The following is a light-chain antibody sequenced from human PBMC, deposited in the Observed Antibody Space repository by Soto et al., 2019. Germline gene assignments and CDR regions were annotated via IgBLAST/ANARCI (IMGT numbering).Light chain of an antibody. J-gene: IGLJ3*02. CDR2: NNN. CDR3: ATWDDSMNARAV. V-gene: IGLV1-44*01. CDR1: RSNIGNNA. Sequence: QSVLTQPPSASGTPGQRVTISCSGSRSNIGNNAVSWYQQFPGTAPKLLIYNNNQRPSGVPDRFSGSKSGTSASLAISGLPSDAEADYSCATWDDSMNARAVFGGGTKLTVL.